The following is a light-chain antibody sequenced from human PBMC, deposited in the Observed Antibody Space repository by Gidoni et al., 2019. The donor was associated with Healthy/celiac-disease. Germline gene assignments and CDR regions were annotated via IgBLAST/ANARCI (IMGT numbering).Light chain of an antibody. J-gene: IGKJ4*01. V-gene: IGKV1-27*01. CDR3: QKYNSAPALT. Sequence: DIQMTPSPSSLSASVGDRVTITCRASQGISNYLAWYQQKPVKVPKLLIYAASTLQSGVPSRDSGSGSGTDCTLTISSLQPEDVATYYCQKYNSAPALTFGGGTKVEIK. CDR1: QGISNY. CDR2: AAS.